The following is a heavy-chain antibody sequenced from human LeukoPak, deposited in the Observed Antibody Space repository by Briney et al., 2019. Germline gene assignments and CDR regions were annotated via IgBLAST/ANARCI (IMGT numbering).Heavy chain of an antibody. J-gene: IGHJ5*02. CDR2: ISGSGGST. CDR3: AKDPASITTLPGWFDP. CDR1: GFTFSSYA. V-gene: IGHV3-23*01. D-gene: IGHD3-10*01. Sequence: PGGSLRLSCAASGFTFSSYAMSWVRQAPGKGLEWVSAISGSGGSTYYADSVKGRFTISRDNSKSTLYLQMNSLRVEDTAVYYCAKDPASITTLPGWFDPWGLGTLVTISS.